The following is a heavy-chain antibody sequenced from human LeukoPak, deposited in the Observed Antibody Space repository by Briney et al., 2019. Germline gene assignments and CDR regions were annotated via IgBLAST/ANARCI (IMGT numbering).Heavy chain of an antibody. J-gene: IGHJ4*02. Sequence: GGSLRLSCTTSGFTFSSSWMSWVRQAPGKGLEWVANIKRDGSEKTYIDSVKGRFTISRDNAKNSLYLQMNSLRVEDTAVYYCAISKQWLGPFDDWGQGTLVTVSS. CDR2: IKRDGSEK. CDR3: AISKQWLGPFDD. V-gene: IGHV3-7*01. CDR1: GFTFSSSW. D-gene: IGHD6-19*01.